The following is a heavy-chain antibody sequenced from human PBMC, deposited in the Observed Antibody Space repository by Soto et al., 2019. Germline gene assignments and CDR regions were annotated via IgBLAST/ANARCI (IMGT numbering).Heavy chain of an antibody. J-gene: IGHJ2*01. Sequence: EVQLVESGGSVIRPGGSLRLSCAASGFAFQNHGMAWVRQAPGKGLEWVAGISGSGVNAGYADSVKGRFTVSSHNGDNSLYLEINILGGEDTALYHWERKPHWHYCYFDVWGRGTLVTVSS. CDR2: ISGSGVNA. CDR3: ERKPHWHYCYFDV. V-gene: IGHV3-20*01. CDR1: GFAFQNHG. D-gene: IGHD3-3*02.